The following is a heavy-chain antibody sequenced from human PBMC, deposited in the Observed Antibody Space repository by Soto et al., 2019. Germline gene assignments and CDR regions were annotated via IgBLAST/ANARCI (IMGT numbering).Heavy chain of an antibody. CDR2: IYTSVST. CDR1: GGSISSYY. D-gene: IGHD3-16*02. V-gene: IGHV4-4*07. Sequence: SETLSLTCTVSGGSISSYYWSWIRQPAGKGLEWIGRIYTSVSTNYNPSLKSRVTMSVDTSKNQFSLKLSSVTAADTAVYYCARDYDYVWGSYRPDAFDIWGQGTMVTVSS. CDR3: ARDYDYVWGSYRPDAFDI. J-gene: IGHJ3*02.